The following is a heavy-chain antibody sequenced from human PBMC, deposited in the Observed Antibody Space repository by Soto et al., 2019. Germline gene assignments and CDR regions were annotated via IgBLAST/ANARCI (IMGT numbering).Heavy chain of an antibody. Sequence: QVQLVQSGAEVKKPGSSVKVSCKASGGTFSSYAISWVRQAPGQGLEWMGGIIPIFGTANYVQKFQGRVTITADESTNTDHMERSSLRSEDTAVDYCARDPPHTAMVTGGHWGQGTLVTAS. J-gene: IGHJ4*02. D-gene: IGHD5-18*01. CDR2: IIPIFGTA. CDR1: GGTFSSYA. CDR3: ARDPPHTAMVTGGH. V-gene: IGHV1-69*12.